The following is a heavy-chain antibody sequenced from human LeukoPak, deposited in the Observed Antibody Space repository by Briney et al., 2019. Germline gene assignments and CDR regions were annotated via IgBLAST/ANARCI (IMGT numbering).Heavy chain of an antibody. V-gene: IGHV3-9*03. CDR2: ISWNSGSI. Sequence: PGGSLRLSCAASGFTFDDYAMHWVRQAPGKGLEWVSGISWNSGSIGYADSVKGRFTISRDNAKNSLYLQMNSLRAEDMALYYCAKGGTAVAGFDYWGQGTLVTVSS. CDR3: AKGGTAVAGFDY. CDR1: GFTFDDYA. J-gene: IGHJ4*02. D-gene: IGHD6-19*01.